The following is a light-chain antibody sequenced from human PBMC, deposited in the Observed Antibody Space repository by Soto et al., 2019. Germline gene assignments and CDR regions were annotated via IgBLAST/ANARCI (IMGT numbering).Light chain of an antibody. CDR1: QSVSSSY. CDR3: QQYCSSPLFT. CDR2: GAS. V-gene: IGKV3-20*01. J-gene: IGKJ3*01. Sequence: EIVLTQSPGTLSLSPGERATLSCRASQSVSSSYLAWYQQKPGQAPRLLIYGASIRSTGIPARFSGSGSGTDFTLTISSLEPEDVAVYYCQQYCSSPLFTFGPGTKVDIK.